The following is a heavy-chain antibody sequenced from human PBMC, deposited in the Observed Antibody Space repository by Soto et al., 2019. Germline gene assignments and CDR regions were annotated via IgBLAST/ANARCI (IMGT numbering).Heavy chain of an antibody. Sequence: SETLSLTCTVSGASLSGSYWSWIRRPAGKGLEWIGRIYFTGSTNYNPSLRGRVTMSVDTSKNQFSLRLNSVTAADTALYFCARASMPKAHFDYWGQGTLVTVSS. CDR3: ARASMPKAHFDY. V-gene: IGHV4-4*07. J-gene: IGHJ4*02. CDR1: GASLSGSY. D-gene: IGHD2-2*01. CDR2: IYFTGST.